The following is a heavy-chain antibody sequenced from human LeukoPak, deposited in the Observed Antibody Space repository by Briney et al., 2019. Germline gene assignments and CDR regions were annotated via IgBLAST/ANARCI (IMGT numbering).Heavy chain of an antibody. Sequence: GGSLRLSCAASGFTFSSYWMSWVRQAPGKGLEWVANIKQDGSEKYYVDSVKGRFTISRDNAKNSLYLQMNSLRAEDTAVYYCARVDSGSYYSGVKRWYYFDYWGQGTLVTVSS. J-gene: IGHJ4*02. CDR3: ARVDSGSYYSGVKRWYYFDY. D-gene: IGHD1-26*01. CDR1: GFTFSSYW. V-gene: IGHV3-7*01. CDR2: IKQDGSEK.